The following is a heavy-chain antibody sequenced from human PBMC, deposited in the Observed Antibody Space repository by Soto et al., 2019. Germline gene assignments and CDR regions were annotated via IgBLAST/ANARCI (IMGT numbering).Heavy chain of an antibody. V-gene: IGHV4-31*03. D-gene: IGHD6-13*01. CDR3: AKAPQLVLSWFHP. CDR1: SGSISSGGYY. J-gene: IGHJ5*02. CDR2: IYYSGST. Sequence: QVQLQESGPGLVKPSQTLSLTCTVSSGSISSGGYYWSWIRQHPGKGLEWIGYIYYSGSTYYNPSLKSRITNSVDTSKNLFPLKLSSVAVADTAGYYCAKAPQLVLSWFHPWGQGTLVTVSS.